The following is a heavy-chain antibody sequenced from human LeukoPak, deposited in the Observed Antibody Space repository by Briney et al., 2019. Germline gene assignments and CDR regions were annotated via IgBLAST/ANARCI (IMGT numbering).Heavy chain of an antibody. CDR2: IIPIFGTA. Sequence: GSSVKVSCKASGGTFSSYAISWVRQAPGQGLEWMGGIIPIFGTANYAQKFQGRVTITADESTSTAYMELSSLRSEDTAVYYCARAYGGFTPSQSYDPVNWFDPWGQGNLVTVSS. V-gene: IGHV1-69*01. CDR3: ARAYGGFTPSQSYDPVNWFDP. J-gene: IGHJ5*02. CDR1: GGTFSSYA. D-gene: IGHD3-3*01.